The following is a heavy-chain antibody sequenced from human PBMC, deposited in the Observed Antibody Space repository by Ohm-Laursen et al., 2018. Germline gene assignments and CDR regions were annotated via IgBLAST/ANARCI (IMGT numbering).Heavy chain of an antibody. CDR3: ARKVALRWLFVYYFDY. J-gene: IGHJ4*02. CDR1: GFTFSDYY. Sequence: SLRLSCTAPGFTFSDYYMSWIRQDPGKGLEWVSYISSSGSTIYYADSVKGRFTISRDNAKNSLYLQMNSLRAEDTAVYYCARKVALRWLFVYYFDYWGQGTLVTVSS. CDR2: ISSSGSTI. V-gene: IGHV3-11*01. D-gene: IGHD3-9*01.